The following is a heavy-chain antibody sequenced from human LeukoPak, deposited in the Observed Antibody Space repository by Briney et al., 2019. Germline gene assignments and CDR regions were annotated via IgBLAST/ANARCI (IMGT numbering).Heavy chain of an antibody. D-gene: IGHD3-10*01. CDR1: GFTFSSYG. J-gene: IGHJ5*02. CDR2: IWYDGSNK. V-gene: IGHV3-33*01. CDR3: VRDTDVSLWFGPNNWFDP. Sequence: PGGSLRLSCAASGFTFSSYGMHWARQAPGKGLEWVAVIWYDGSNKYYADSVKGRFTISRDNSKNTLYLQMNSLRAEDTAVYYCVRDTDVSLWFGPNNWFDPWGQGTLVTVSS.